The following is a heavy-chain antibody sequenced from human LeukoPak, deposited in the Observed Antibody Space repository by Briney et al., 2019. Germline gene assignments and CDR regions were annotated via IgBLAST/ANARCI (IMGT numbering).Heavy chain of an antibody. J-gene: IGHJ3*02. CDR2: ISYDGSNK. CDR1: GFAFSSYA. CDR3: ASPYGSGSYWDAFDI. Sequence: GGSLRLSCAASGFAFSSYAMHWVRQAPGKGLEWVAVISYDGSNKYYADSAKGRFTISRDNSKNTLYLQMNSLRAEDTAVYYCASPYGSGSYWDAFDIWGQGTMVTVSS. V-gene: IGHV3-30-3*01. D-gene: IGHD3-10*01.